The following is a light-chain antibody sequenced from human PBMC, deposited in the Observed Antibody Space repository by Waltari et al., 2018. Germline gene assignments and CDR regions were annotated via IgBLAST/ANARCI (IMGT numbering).Light chain of an antibody. V-gene: IGKV1-5*03. CDR2: KAS. J-gene: IGKJ1*01. CDR1: QGIGRW. Sequence: DIQMTQSPSTLSAHVGDRVTITCRASQGIGRWLAWYQQKPGRAPKFLIYKASRLESGVPSRFSGSGSGTEFTLTISSLQPDDFATYYCQQYNSYSSWTFGQGTKVEIK. CDR3: QQYNSYSSWT.